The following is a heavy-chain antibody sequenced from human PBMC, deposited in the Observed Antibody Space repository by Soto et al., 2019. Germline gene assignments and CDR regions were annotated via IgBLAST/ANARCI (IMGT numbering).Heavy chain of an antibody. CDR3: ARYIAVAGRGSYYYYGMDV. D-gene: IGHD6-19*01. CDR1: GYTFTGYY. V-gene: IGHV1-2*04. Sequence: EASVKVSCKASGYTFTGYYMHWVRQAPGQGLEWMGWINPNSGGTNYAQKFQGWVTMTRDTSISTAYMELSRLRSDDTAVYYCARYIAVAGRGSYYYYGMDVWGQGTTVTVSS. CDR2: INPNSGGT. J-gene: IGHJ6*02.